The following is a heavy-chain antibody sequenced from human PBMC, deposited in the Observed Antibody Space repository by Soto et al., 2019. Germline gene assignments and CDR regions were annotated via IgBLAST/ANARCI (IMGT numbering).Heavy chain of an antibody. Sequence: EGSLRLSCEGSGFTLSNVWFSWVRQAPGKGLEWVGRIKSNIDGGTADFAAPVKDRFTISRVDSENTLYLHMNSLKTEDTALYFCSTVGDPAYWGQGTLFTVSS. J-gene: IGHJ4*01. CDR3: STVGDPAY. V-gene: IGHV3-15*01. CDR2: IKSNIDGGTA. CDR1: GFTLSNVW.